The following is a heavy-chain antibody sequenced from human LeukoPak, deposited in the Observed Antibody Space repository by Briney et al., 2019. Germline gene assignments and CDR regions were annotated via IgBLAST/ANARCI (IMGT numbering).Heavy chain of an antibody. CDR1: GFTFSSYA. CDR3: AKDVAATFVFHI. Sequence: GGSLRLSCAVSGFTFSSYAMTWVRQAPGKGLEWVSGISGSGGSTYYADSVKGRFTISRDNSKNTLYLQMNSLRAEDTAVYYCAKDVAATFVFHIWGQGTLVTVSS. J-gene: IGHJ3*02. CDR2: ISGSGGST. D-gene: IGHD1-26*01. V-gene: IGHV3-23*01.